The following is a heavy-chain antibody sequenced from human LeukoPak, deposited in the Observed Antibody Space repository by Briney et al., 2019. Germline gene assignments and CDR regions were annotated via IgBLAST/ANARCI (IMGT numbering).Heavy chain of an antibody. D-gene: IGHD5-24*01. CDR2: IYHSGST. CDR3: ARVRRDASPGGYFDY. Sequence: SETLSLTCAVSGGSISRSNWWSWVRQSPGKGLEWIGEIYHSGSTNCNPSLKSRVTISVDTSKNQFSLKLSSVTAADTAMYYCARVRRDASPGGYFDYWGQGTLVTVSS. V-gene: IGHV4-4*02. CDR1: GGSISRSNW. J-gene: IGHJ4*02.